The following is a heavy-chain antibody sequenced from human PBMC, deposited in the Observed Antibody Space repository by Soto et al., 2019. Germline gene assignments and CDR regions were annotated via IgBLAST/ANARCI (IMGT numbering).Heavy chain of an antibody. J-gene: IGHJ4*02. CDR1: GFTFSNAW. V-gene: IGHV3-15*01. Sequence: GGSLRLSCAASGFTFSNAWMSWVRQAPGKGLEWVGRIRSKTDGGTTDYAAPVKGRFTISRDDSQNTLYLQMNSLKTEDTAVYYCATGSSLGPPCWGEGALVSVSS. CDR2: IRSKTDGGTT. CDR3: ATGSSLGPPC.